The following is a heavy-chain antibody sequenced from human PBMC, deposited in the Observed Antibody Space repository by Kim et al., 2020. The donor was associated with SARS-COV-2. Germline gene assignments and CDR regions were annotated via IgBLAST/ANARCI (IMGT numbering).Heavy chain of an antibody. V-gene: IGHV4-39*01. J-gene: IGHJ2*01. CDR3: ARHLRNWYFDL. Sequence: TYSNPSLKSRVTISVDTSKTQFSLKLSSVTAADTAVYYCARHLRNWYFDLWGRGTLVTVSS. CDR2: T.